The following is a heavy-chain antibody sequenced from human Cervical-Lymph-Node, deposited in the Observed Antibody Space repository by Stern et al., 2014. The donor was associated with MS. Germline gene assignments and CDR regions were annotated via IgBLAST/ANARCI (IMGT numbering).Heavy chain of an antibody. CDR3: ARGHDLSNYRHFGMDV. CDR1: GYTFSSYD. V-gene: IGHV1-8*01. CDR2: MNPNPGQT. J-gene: IGHJ6*02. Sequence: VQLVESGAEVKKPGASVKVSCKASGYTFSSYDINWVRQASGQGLEWMGWMNPNPGQTGSAQRFQGRVTMPRNTPKGPASMGLSSLRSEDTAVYYCARGHDLSNYRHFGMDVWGQGTTVTVS. D-gene: IGHD4-11*01.